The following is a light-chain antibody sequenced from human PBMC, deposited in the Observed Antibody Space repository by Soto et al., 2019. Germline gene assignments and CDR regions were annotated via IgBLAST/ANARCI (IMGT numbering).Light chain of an antibody. V-gene: IGLV2-14*01. Sequence: QSVLTQPASVSGSPGQSITISCTGTSSDVGGYDYVSWYQQHPGKAPKLMIYDVTNRPSGVSNRFSGSKSGNTASLTISGLQAGYEADYYCISYASINTYVFGPGTKVTVL. CDR3: ISYASINTYV. J-gene: IGLJ1*01. CDR2: DVT. CDR1: SSDVGGYDY.